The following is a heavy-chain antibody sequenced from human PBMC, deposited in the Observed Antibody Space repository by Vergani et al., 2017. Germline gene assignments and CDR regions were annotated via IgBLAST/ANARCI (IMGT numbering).Heavy chain of an antibody. V-gene: IGHV3-33*01. CDR2: IWYDGSNK. J-gene: IGHJ5*02. D-gene: IGHD2-21*01. CDR3: ARGDPWFDP. CDR1: GFTFSSYG. Sequence: QVQLVESGGGVVQPGRSLRLSCAASGFTFSSYGMHWVRQAPGKGLEWVAVIWYDGSNKYYADSVKGRFTISRDNSKNTLYLQMNSLRAEDTAVYYCARGDPWFDPGGQGTLVTVSS.